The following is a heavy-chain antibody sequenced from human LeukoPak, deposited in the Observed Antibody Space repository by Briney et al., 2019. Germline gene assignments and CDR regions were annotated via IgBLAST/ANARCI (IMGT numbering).Heavy chain of an antibody. V-gene: IGHV1-18*01. J-gene: IGHJ4*02. CDR3: ARDEPYYYYFDY. Sequence: ASVKVSCKASGYTFTSYGISWVRQAPGQGLEWMGWISAYNGNTNYAQKLQGRVTITTDESTSTAYMELSSLRSEDTAVYYCARDEPYYYYFDYWGQGTLVTVSS. CDR1: GYTFTSYG. D-gene: IGHD3-10*01. CDR2: ISAYNGNT.